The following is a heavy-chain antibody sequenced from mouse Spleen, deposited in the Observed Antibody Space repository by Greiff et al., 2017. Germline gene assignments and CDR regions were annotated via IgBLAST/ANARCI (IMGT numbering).Heavy chain of an antibody. CDR3: ARHQDYGSSTEAMDY. CDR2: ISSGGSYT. CDR1: GFTFSSYA. J-gene: IGHJ4*01. D-gene: IGHD1-1*01. V-gene: IGHV5-9-3*01. Sequence: EVKLVESGGGLVKPGGSLKLSCAASGFTFSSYAMSWVRQTPEKRLEWVATISSGGSYTYYPDSVKGRFTISRDNAKNTLYLQMSSLRSEDTAMYYCARHQDYGSSTEAMDYWGQGTSVTVSS.